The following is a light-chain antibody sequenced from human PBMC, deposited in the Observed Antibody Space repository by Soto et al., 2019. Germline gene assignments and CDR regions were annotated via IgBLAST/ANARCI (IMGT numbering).Light chain of an antibody. CDR1: QSVGDY. CDR2: DAS. CDR3: QQREDRPRA. J-gene: IGKJ4*01. Sequence: EIVLTQSPATLSLSPGERATLSCRASQSVGDYLGWYQQKPGQAPRLLIYDASQRATGVPARFSASGSGTDFTLTISSLEPEDFSIYYCQQREDRPRAFGGGTKVEFK. V-gene: IGKV3-11*01.